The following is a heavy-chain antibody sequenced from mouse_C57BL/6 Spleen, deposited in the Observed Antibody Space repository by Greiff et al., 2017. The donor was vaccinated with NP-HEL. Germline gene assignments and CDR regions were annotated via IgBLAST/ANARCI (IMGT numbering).Heavy chain of an antibody. V-gene: IGHV1-64*01. Sequence: VKLQQPGAELVKPGASVKLSCKASGYTFTSYWMHWVKQRPGQGLEWIGMIHPNSGSTNYNEKFKSKATLTVDKSSSTAYMQLSSLTSEDSAVYFCAREGSTTRRDYYAMDYWVKEPQSPSPQ. CDR3: AREGSTTRRDYYAMDY. CDR1: GYTFTSYW. D-gene: IGHD2-12*01. CDR2: IHPNSGST. J-gene: IGHJ4*01.